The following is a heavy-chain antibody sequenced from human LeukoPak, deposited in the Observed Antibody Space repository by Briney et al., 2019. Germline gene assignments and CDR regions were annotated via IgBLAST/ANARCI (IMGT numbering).Heavy chain of an antibody. CDR2: ISASGGST. V-gene: IGHV3-23*01. CDR3: AKKVTMVRGVITYPNWFDP. CDR1: GFTFSSYA. D-gene: IGHD3-10*01. J-gene: IGHJ5*02. Sequence: PGGSLRLSCAASGFTFSSYAMSWVRQAPGKGLEWVSAISASGGSTYYADSVKGRFTISRDNSKNTLYLQMNSLRAEDTAVYYCAKKVTMVRGVITYPNWFDPWGQGTLVTVSS.